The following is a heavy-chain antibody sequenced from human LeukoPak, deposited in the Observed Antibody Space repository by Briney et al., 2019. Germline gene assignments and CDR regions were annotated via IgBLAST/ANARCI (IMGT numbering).Heavy chain of an antibody. CDR3: ARSYCSGGSCYSAWGYYFDY. J-gene: IGHJ4*02. CDR1: GFTFSSYA. V-gene: IGHV3-30*04. D-gene: IGHD2-15*01. Sequence: GRSLRLSCAASGFTFSSYAMHWVRQAPGKGLEWVAVISYDGSNKYYADSVKGRFTISRDNSKNTLYLQMNSLRAEDTAVYYCARSYCSGGSCYSAWGYYFDYWGQGTLVTVSS. CDR2: ISYDGSNK.